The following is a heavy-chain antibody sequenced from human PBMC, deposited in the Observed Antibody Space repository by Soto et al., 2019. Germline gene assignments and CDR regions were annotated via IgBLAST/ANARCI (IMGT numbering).Heavy chain of an antibody. J-gene: IGHJ3*02. V-gene: IGHV3-13*01. CDR2: IGAGGDT. Sequence: GGSLRLSCAASGSSFSRLDLHWVRQPTGKGLEWVSAIGAGGDTYYSASVKGRFTISRENAKNSLYLQMNSLRAEDTAVYYCAREIGVTTAFDAVDIWGQGTMVTVSS. CDR3: AREIGVTTAFDAVDI. CDR1: GSSFSRLD. D-gene: IGHD2-21*02.